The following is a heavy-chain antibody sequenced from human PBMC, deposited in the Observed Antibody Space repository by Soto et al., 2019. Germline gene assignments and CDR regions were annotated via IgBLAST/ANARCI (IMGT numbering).Heavy chain of an antibody. Sequence: QVQLQQSGPGLVKPSQTLSLTCAISGDSVSSTSAAWNWIRQSPSRGLEWLGRTYYRSEWHSGYAESVRGRITISPVTAKNQFSLQLNSVTREESAVYYCARGGRVIKVSLFKYWGQGTLVTVSS. CDR1: GDSVSSTSAA. CDR3: ARGGRVIKVSLFKY. V-gene: IGHV6-1*01. CDR2: TYYRSEWHS. J-gene: IGHJ1*01. D-gene: IGHD2-21*01.